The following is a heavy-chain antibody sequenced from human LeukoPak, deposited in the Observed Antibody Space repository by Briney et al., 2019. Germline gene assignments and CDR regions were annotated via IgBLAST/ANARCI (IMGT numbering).Heavy chain of an antibody. Sequence: PSETLSLTCNVSSYSIGNGYYWGWVRQSPGKGLVWIGSIYYTGITYYNPSLKSRVTISIDTSKNQFSLKLTSVTATDTAVYYCARESALGVERVGGYFDYWGQGALVTVFS. CDR3: ARESALGVERVGGYFDY. D-gene: IGHD1-26*01. J-gene: IGHJ4*02. V-gene: IGHV4-38-2*02. CDR2: IYYTGIT. CDR1: SYSIGNGYY.